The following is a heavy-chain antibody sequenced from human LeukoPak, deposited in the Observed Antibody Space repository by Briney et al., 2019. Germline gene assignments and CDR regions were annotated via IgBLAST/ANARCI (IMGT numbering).Heavy chain of an antibody. J-gene: IGHJ4*02. CDR2: ISWNSGSI. Sequence: PGGSLRLSCAASGFTFDDYAMHWVRQAPGKGLEWVSGISWNSGSIGYADSVKGRFTISRDNAKNSLYLQMNSLRAEDTAVYYCARGGWYSSSWYVDYWGQGTLVTVSS. CDR3: ARGGWYSSSWYVDY. CDR1: GFTFDDYA. D-gene: IGHD6-13*01. V-gene: IGHV3-9*01.